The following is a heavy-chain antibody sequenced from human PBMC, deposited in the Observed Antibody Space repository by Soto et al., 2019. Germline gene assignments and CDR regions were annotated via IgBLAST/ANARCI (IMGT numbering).Heavy chain of an antibody. CDR3: AKEGGLSGSYYISSSYYFDY. D-gene: IGHD1-26*01. V-gene: IGHV3-30*18. Sequence: GGSLRLSCAASGFTFSSDGMHWVRQAPGKGLEWVAIISYDGSNTYYADSVKGRFTISRDNSKNTLYLQMNSLRAEDTSVYYCAKEGGLSGSYYISSSYYFDYWGQGTLVTVSS. J-gene: IGHJ4*02. CDR2: ISYDGSNT. CDR1: GFTFSSDG.